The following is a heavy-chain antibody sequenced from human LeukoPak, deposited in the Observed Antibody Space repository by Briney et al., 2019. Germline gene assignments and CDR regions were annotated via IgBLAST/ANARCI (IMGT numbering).Heavy chain of an antibody. Sequence: ASVKVSCKASGYTFTSYGFSWVPQAPGQGLEWMGWINALNNNTNYAQKHQGRVTMTTDTSTSTAYMELRSLRSDDTAVYYCARDGGITAAASLGGYWGQGTLVTVSS. V-gene: IGHV1-18*01. CDR3: ARDGGITAAASLGGY. CDR2: INALNNNT. D-gene: IGHD6-13*01. CDR1: GYTFTSYG. J-gene: IGHJ4*02.